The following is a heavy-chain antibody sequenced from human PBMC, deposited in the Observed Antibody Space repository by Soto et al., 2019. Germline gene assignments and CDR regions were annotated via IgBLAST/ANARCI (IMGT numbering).Heavy chain of an antibody. D-gene: IGHD1-26*01. CDR1: GFTFSSYA. Sequence: VQLVESGGGVVQPGRSLRLSCAASGFTFSSYAMHWVRQAPGKGLEWVAVISYDGSNKYYADSVKGRFTISRDNSKNTLYLQMKSLRAEDTAVYYCARDPTIGAESYYYYYGMDVWGQGTTVTVSS. CDR3: ARDPTIGAESYYYYYGMDV. V-gene: IGHV3-30-3*01. J-gene: IGHJ6*02. CDR2: ISYDGSNK.